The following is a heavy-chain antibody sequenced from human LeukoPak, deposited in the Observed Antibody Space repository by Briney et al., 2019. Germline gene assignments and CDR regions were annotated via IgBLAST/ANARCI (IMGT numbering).Heavy chain of an antibody. V-gene: IGHV1-2*02. Sequence: ASVKVSCKASGYTFTSYGISWVRQAPGQGLEWMGWINPNSGGTNYAQKFQGRVTMTRDTSISTAYMELSRLRSDDTAVYYCARGGSYLWHAFDIWGQGTMVTVSS. J-gene: IGHJ3*02. CDR2: INPNSGGT. CDR3: ARGGSYLWHAFDI. CDR1: GYTFTSYG. D-gene: IGHD1-26*01.